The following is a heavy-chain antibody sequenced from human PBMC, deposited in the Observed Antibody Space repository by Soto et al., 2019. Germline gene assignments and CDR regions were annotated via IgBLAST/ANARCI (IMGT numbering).Heavy chain of an antibody. Sequence: SVKVSCKASGFTFTPSAVQWVRQARGQRLEWMGWIVVGTGNTDSAPKFQERVTITRNMSTSTVYMELRSLRSDDAACYYCAADLDAQYQLIGFAHWGQGTLVTV. CDR3: AADLDAQYQLIGFAH. D-gene: IGHD1-1*01. CDR2: IVVGTGNT. V-gene: IGHV1-58*01. J-gene: IGHJ4*02. CDR1: GFTFTPSA.